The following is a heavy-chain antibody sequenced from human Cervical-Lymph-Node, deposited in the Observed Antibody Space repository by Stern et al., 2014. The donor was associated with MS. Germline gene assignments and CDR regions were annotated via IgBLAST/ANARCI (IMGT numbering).Heavy chain of an antibody. V-gene: IGHV3-30*04. Sequence: VQLVESGGGVVQPGRALRLSCTASGFVFSSYAMNWVRQAPGKGLEWLAITSLDGSNKYHADAVQCRFTISRDNSKNTLYLQMRSLRPEDTAIYYCARDLYGDCVFDFWGQGTLVTVSS. CDR3: ARDLYGDCVFDF. J-gene: IGHJ4*02. CDR2: TSLDGSNK. D-gene: IGHD4-17*01. CDR1: GFVFSSYA.